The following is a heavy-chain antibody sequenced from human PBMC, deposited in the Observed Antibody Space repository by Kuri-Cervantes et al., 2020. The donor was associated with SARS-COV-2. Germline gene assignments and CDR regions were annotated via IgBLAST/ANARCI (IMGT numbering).Heavy chain of an antibody. V-gene: IGHV4-39*01. CDR2: IYYSGST. Sequence: SETLSLTCTVSGGSISSYYWGWIRQPPGKGLEWIGSIYYSGSTYYNPSLKSRVTISVDTSKNQFSLKLSSVTAADTAVYYCASSSPLYCSSTSCYVGIGHNWFDPWGQGTLVTVSS. J-gene: IGHJ5*02. D-gene: IGHD2-2*01. CDR3: ASSSPLYCSSTSCYVGIGHNWFDP. CDR1: GGSISSYY.